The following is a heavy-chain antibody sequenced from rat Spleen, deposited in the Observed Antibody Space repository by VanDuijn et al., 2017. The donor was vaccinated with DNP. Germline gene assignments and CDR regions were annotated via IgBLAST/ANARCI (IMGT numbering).Heavy chain of an antibody. Sequence: EVQLVESDGGLVQPGRSLKLSCAASGFTFSDYYMAWVRQAPTKGLEWVALISYDGSSTYYRESVKGRLTISRDNAKTTLYLEMDSLRAEDTATYYWIRLGRGVFDYWGQGVMVTVSA. V-gene: IGHV5-29*01. CDR2: ISYDGSST. CDR3: IRLGRGVFDY. CDR1: GFTFSDYY. J-gene: IGHJ2*01. D-gene: IGHD1-11*01.